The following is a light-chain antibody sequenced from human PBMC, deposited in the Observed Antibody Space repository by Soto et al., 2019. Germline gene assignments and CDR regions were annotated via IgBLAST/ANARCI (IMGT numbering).Light chain of an antibody. J-gene: IGLJ7*01. CDR1: SSNIGNFY. Sequence: QAVVTQPPSASGTPGQRVTISCSGSSSNIGNFYVYWYQQLPGTAPKLLIYKNNQRPLGVPGRFSGSKSGTSASLAISGLRSEDEADYYCAAWDDSLSGPAVFGGGTQLTVL. V-gene: IGLV1-47*01. CDR3: AAWDDSLSGPAV. CDR2: KNN.